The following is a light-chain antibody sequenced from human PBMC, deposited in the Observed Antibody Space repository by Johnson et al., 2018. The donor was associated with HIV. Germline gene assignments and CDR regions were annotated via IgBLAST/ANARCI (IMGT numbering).Light chain of an antibody. CDR3: GTWDSSLRVGV. Sequence: QSVLTQPPSVSAAPGQKVTISCSGSSSNIGNNFVSWYQQLPGRAPKLLIYDNNKRPSGIPDRFSGSKSGTSATLGITGLQTGDEAGYYCGTWDSSLRVGVIGTGTKVPVL. J-gene: IGLJ1*01. CDR2: DNN. V-gene: IGLV1-51*01. CDR1: SSNIGNNF.